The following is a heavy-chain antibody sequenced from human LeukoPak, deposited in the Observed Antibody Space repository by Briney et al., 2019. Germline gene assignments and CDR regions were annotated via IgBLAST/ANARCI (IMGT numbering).Heavy chain of an antibody. Sequence: GGSLRLSCAASGFTFDDYGMSWVRQGPGKGLEWVSGINWNGGRTGYADSVKGRFTISRDNAKNSLYLQMNSLRAEDTAVYYCARDPPRSSSWYGEYYFDYWGQGTLVTVSS. CDR2: INWNGGRT. D-gene: IGHD6-13*01. CDR3: ARDPPRSSSWYGEYYFDY. V-gene: IGHV3-20*04. J-gene: IGHJ4*02. CDR1: GFTFDDYG.